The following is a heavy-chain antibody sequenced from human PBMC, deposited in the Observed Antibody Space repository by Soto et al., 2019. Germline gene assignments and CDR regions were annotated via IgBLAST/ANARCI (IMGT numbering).Heavy chain of an antibody. V-gene: IGHV3-30-3*01. D-gene: IGHD6-13*01. CDR1: GFTFSSYA. CDR2: ISYDGSNK. J-gene: IGHJ1*01. CDR3: ARDRSPGIAAAGTAGFQH. Sequence: PGGSLRLSCAASGFTFSSYAMHWVRQAPGKGLEWVAVISYDGSNKYYADSVKGRFTISRDNSKNTLYLQMNSLRAEDTAVYYCARDRSPGIAAAGTAGFQHWGQGTLVTLSS.